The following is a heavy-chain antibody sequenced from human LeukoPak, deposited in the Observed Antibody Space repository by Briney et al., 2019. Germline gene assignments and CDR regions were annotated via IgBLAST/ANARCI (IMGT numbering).Heavy chain of an antibody. J-gene: IGHJ6*02. CDR3: ASFWVGVVVPAAPTYGMDV. Sequence: GASVKVSCKASGYTFTSYAMNWVRQGPGQGLEWMGWINTNTGNPTYAQGFTGRFVFSLDTSVSAAYLQISSLKAEDTAVYYCASFWVGVVVPAAPTYGMDVWGQGTTVTVSS. CDR2: INTNTGNP. D-gene: IGHD2-2*01. CDR1: GYTFTSYA. V-gene: IGHV7-4-1*02.